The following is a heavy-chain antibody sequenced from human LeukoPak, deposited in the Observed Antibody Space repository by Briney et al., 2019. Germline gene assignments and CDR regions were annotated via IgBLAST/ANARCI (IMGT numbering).Heavy chain of an antibody. J-gene: IGHJ4*02. V-gene: IGHV4-34*01. CDR1: GGSFSGYY. Sequence: SETLSLTCAVYGGSFSGYYWSWIRQPPGKGLEWIGEINHSGSTNYNPSLKSRVTISVDTSKNQFSLKLSSVTAADTAVYYCASIIAVAGPHFDYWDQGTLVTVSS. CDR2: INHSGST. D-gene: IGHD6-19*01. CDR3: ASIIAVAGPHFDY.